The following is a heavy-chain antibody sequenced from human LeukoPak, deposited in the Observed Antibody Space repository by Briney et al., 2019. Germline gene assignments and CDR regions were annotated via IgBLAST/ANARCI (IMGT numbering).Heavy chain of an antibody. Sequence: PGGSLRLSCAASGFTFSSYGMHWVRQAPGKGLEWVAVISYDGSNKYYADSVKGRFTISRGNSKNTLYLQMNSLRAEDTAVYYCAKDAEGGYSYAQFDYWGQGTLVTVSS. V-gene: IGHV3-30*18. J-gene: IGHJ4*02. D-gene: IGHD5-18*01. CDR1: GFTFSSYG. CDR2: ISYDGSNK. CDR3: AKDAEGGYSYAQFDY.